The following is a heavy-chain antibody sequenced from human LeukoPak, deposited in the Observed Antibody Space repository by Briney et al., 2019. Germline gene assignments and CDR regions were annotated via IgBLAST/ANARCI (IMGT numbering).Heavy chain of an antibody. CDR2: IYHSGST. V-gene: IGHV4-38-2*02. J-gene: IGHJ4*02. CDR1: GYSISSGYY. CDR3: ARGTYNWNVAVFDY. Sequence: SETLSLTCTVSGYSISSGYYWGWIRQPPGKGLEWIGSIYHSGSTYYNPSLKSRVTISVDTSKNQFSLKLSSVTAADTAVYYCARGTYNWNVAVFDYWGQGTLVTVSS. D-gene: IGHD1-20*01.